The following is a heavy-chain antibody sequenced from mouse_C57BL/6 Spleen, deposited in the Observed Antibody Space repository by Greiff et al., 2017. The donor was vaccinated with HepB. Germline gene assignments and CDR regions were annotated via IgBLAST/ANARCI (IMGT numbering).Heavy chain of an antibody. Sequence: QVQLQQSGAELARPGASVKLSCKASGYTFTSYGISWVQQRTGQGLEWIGEIYPRSGNTYYNEKFKGKATLTADKSSSTAYMELRSLTSEDSAVYFCARYITTVVAGDYAMDYWGQGTSVTVSS. CDR3: ARYITTVVAGDYAMDY. D-gene: IGHD1-1*01. V-gene: IGHV1-81*01. CDR1: GYTFTSYG. CDR2: IYPRSGNT. J-gene: IGHJ4*01.